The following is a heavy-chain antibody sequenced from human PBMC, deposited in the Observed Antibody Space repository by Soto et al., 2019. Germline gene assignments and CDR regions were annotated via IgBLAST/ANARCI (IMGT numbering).Heavy chain of an antibody. CDR1: GFTFSSYG. J-gene: IGHJ4*02. CDR2: ISYDGSNK. D-gene: IGHD2-15*01. V-gene: IGHV3-30*18. CDR3: AKGVCSGGSCYWVDY. Sequence: QVQLVESGGGVVQPGRSLRLSCAASGFTFSSYGMHWFRQAPGKGLEWVAVISYDGSNKYYADSVKGRFTISRDNSKNTLYLQMNSLRAEDTAVYYCAKGVCSGGSCYWVDYWGQGTLVTVSS.